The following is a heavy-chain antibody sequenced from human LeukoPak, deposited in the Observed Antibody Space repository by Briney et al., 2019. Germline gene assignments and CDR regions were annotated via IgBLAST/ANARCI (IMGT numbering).Heavy chain of an antibody. Sequence: ESLKISCKGSGYSFTSYWIGWVRQAPGKGLEWVANIKQDGSEKYYVDSVKGRFTISRDNAKNSLYLQMNSLRAEDTAVYYCAREGGYYDSSGYYYTDYWGQGTLVTVSS. V-gene: IGHV3-7*01. CDR1: GYSFTSYW. CDR2: IKQDGSEK. J-gene: IGHJ4*02. D-gene: IGHD3-22*01. CDR3: AREGGYYDSSGYYYTDY.